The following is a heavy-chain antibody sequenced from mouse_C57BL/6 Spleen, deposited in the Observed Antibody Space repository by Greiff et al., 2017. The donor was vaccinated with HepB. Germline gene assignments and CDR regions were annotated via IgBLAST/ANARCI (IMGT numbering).Heavy chain of an antibody. D-gene: IGHD1-1*01. V-gene: IGHV1-82*01. J-gene: IGHJ2*01. CDR3: ARRDYYGSLDY. CDR2: IYPGDGDT. Sequence: VQLVESGPELVKPGASVKISCKASGYAFSSSWMNWVKQRPGKGLEWIGRIYPGDGDTNYNGKFKGKATLTADKSSSTAYMQLSSLTSEDSAVYFCARRDYYGSLDYWGQGTTLTVSS. CDR1: GYAFSSSW.